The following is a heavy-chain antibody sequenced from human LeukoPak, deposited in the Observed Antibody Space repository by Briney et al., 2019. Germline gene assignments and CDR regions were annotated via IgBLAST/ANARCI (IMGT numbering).Heavy chain of an antibody. CDR1: GGSISSSSYY. CDR2: IYYSGST. CDR3: ARGLRYPDY. J-gene: IGHJ4*02. V-gene: IGHV4-39*07. D-gene: IGHD3-9*01. Sequence: SETLSLTCTVSGGSISSSSYYWGWIRQPPGKGLEWIGSIYYSGSTYYNPSLKSRVTISVDTSKNQFSLKLSSVTVADTAVYYCARGLRYPDYWGQGTLVTVSS.